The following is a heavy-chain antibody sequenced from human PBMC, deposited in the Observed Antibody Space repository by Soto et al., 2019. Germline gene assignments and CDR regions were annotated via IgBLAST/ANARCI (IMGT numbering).Heavy chain of an antibody. CDR2: IWYDGSNK. Sequence: QVQLVESGGGVVQPGRSLRLSCAASGFTFSSYGMHWVRQAPGKGLEWVAVIWYDGSNKYYADSVKGRFTISRDNSKNTLYLQMNSLGAEDTAVYYCASGQYYYDSSGLYYFDYWGQGTLVTVSS. J-gene: IGHJ4*02. CDR3: ASGQYYYDSSGLYYFDY. CDR1: GFTFSSYG. V-gene: IGHV3-33*01. D-gene: IGHD3-22*01.